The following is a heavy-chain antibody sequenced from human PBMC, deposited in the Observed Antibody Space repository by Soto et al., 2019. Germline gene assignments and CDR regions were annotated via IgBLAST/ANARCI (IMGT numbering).Heavy chain of an antibody. J-gene: IGHJ4*02. D-gene: IGHD2-21*02. Sequence: SETLSLTCTVSGGSIKSGDYYWTWIRQPPGKSLEFIGYIYYSANTYYNPSLKSRVTISVDTSKNHLSLKLSSVTAADTAVYYCARGPCGGDCYPPDSWGQGTLVTVSS. CDR2: IYYSANT. CDR1: GGSIKSGDYY. CDR3: ARGPCGGDCYPPDS. V-gene: IGHV4-30-4*01.